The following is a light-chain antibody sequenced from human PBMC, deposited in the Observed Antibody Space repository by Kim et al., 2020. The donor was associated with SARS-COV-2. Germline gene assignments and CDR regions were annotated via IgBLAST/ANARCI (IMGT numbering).Light chain of an antibody. J-gene: IGLJ1*01. CDR1: NIGGNF. V-gene: IGLV3-21*04. Sequence: SYELTQPPSVSVAPGKTATIACGGNNIGGNFVHWYQQKPGQAPVLVIYHDTGRPSGIPERFSGSKSGNPATLTISRAEAGDEADYICQVWDSSSDHLYVF. CDR3: QVWDSSSDHLYV. CDR2: HDT.